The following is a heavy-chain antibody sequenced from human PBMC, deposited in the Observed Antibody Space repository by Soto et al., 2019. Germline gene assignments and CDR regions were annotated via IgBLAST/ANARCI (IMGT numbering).Heavy chain of an antibody. CDR2: IYHGGNT. Sequence: QVQLQESGPGLVKPSGTLSLTCAVSGGSINSINGWSWVRQPPGKGLEWIGEIYHGGNTNYNPSLRSRVTISVYESKNQFSLKLSSVTAADTAVYYCARLVPTEGFDSWGQGTLVTVSS. V-gene: IGHV4-4*02. CDR3: ARLVPTEGFDS. J-gene: IGHJ4*02. CDR1: GGSINSING. D-gene: IGHD1-26*01.